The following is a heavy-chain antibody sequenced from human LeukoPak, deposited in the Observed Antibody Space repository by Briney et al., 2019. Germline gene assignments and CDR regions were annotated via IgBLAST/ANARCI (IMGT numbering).Heavy chain of an antibody. J-gene: IGHJ4*02. CDR2: ISYDGSNK. D-gene: IGHD4-17*01. CDR1: GFTFSSYG. Sequence: GRSLRLSCAASGFTFSSYGMHWVRQAPGKGLEWVAVISYDGSNKYYADSVKGRFTISRDNSKNTLYLQMNSLRAKDTAVYYCAKSYSDTVTPFGYWGQGTLVTVSS. CDR3: AKSYSDTVTPFGY. V-gene: IGHV3-30*18.